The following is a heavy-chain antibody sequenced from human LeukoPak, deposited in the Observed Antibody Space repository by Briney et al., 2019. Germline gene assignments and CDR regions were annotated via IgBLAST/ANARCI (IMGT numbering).Heavy chain of an antibody. CDR1: GGSISSSSYY. Sequence: ASETLSLTCTVSGGSISSSSYYWGWIRQPPGKGLEWIGSTYYSGSTYYNPSLKSRVTISVDTSKNQFSLKLSSVTAADTAVYYCARHRLYYFDYWGQGTLVTVSS. J-gene: IGHJ4*02. V-gene: IGHV4-39*01. CDR2: TYYSGST. CDR3: ARHRLYYFDY.